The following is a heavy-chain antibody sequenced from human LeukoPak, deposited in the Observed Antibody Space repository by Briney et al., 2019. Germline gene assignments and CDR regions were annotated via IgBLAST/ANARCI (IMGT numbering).Heavy chain of an antibody. CDR1: GGTFSSYA. CDR3: ARSGADYDFWSGYSSAFDI. D-gene: IGHD3-3*01. V-gene: IGHV1-69*05. CDR2: IIPIFGTA. Sequence: SVKVSCKASGGTFSSYAISWVRQAPGQGLEWMGGIIPIFGTANYAQKLQGRVTMTTDTSTSTAYMDLRSLRSDDTAVYYCARSGADYDFWSGYSSAFDIWGQGTMVTVSS. J-gene: IGHJ3*02.